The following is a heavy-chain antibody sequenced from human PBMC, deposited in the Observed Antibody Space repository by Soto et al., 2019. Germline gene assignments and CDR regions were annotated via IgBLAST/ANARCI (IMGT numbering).Heavy chain of an antibody. V-gene: IGHV1-18*01. CDR3: VMVDNYVTPTPQDV. Sequence: QVQLVQSGDEVKKPGASVKVSCKASGYIFVNYGIAWVRQAPGQGLEWMGWISPYTGNTPSATKVQVRLTMTTDTATTTAYMDLGILTSDDTAVYYCVMVDNYVTPTPQDVWGQGTTVTVSS. CDR1: GYIFVNYG. J-gene: IGHJ6*02. D-gene: IGHD3-16*01. CDR2: ISPYTGNT.